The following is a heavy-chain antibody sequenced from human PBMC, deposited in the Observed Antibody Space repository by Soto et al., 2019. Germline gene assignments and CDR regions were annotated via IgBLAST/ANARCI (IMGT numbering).Heavy chain of an antibody. D-gene: IGHD2-2*01. V-gene: IGHV1-18*01. CDR3: ARVVPGAEAWFGP. CDR2: ISLYSDGT. Sequence: ASVKVSCKTSGYTFSNYGITQVRQAPGQPLEWLGWISLYSDGTNYAQKFQGRVSMTTDTSTTTAYMELRSLRSDDTAVYYCARVVPGAEAWFGPWGQGTLVTVSS. J-gene: IGHJ5*02. CDR1: GYTFSNYG.